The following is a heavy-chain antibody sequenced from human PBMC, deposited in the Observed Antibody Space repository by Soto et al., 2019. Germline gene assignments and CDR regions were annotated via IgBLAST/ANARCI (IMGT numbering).Heavy chain of an antibody. CDR1: GGSITSSGSA. J-gene: IGHJ4*02. V-gene: IGHV4-39*01. CDR2: IDYSGNI. Sequence: QLQLQESGPGLVKPSETLSLTCNASGGSITSSGSAWGWIRQSPGKGLEWIGTIDYSGNIYYIPSLKSRIPLSVDTSKNQNSLKLSSVTAADTAVYYCARHIHNQGFEYYFDSWGQGTLVTVSS. CDR3: ARHIHNQGFEYYFDS. D-gene: IGHD1-1*01.